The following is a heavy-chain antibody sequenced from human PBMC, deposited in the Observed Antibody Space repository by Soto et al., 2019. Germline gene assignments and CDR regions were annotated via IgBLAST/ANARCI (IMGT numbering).Heavy chain of an antibody. Sequence: TPVEVSCKASGFTFTSTAVQCVRQARGQRLEWIGWIVVGSGNTNYAQKFQERVTITRDMSTSTAYMELSSLRSEDTAVYYCAADPLYCSGGSCYPGWFDPWGQRTLVTVSS. D-gene: IGHD2-15*01. CDR3: AADPLYCSGGSCYPGWFDP. V-gene: IGHV1-58*01. J-gene: IGHJ5*02. CDR2: IVVGSGNT. CDR1: GFTFTSTA.